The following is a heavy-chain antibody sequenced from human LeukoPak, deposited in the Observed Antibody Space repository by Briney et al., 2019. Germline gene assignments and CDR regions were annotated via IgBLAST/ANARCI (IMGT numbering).Heavy chain of an antibody. Sequence: GGSLRLPCAASGFTFSSYAMSWVRQAPGKGLEWVSAISGSGGSTYYADSVKGRFTISRDNSKNALYLQMNSLRAEDTAVYYCAKGVVPAALADYYGMDVWGQGTTVTVSS. J-gene: IGHJ6*02. CDR1: GFTFSSYA. D-gene: IGHD2-2*01. V-gene: IGHV3-23*01. CDR3: AKGVVPAALADYYGMDV. CDR2: ISGSGGST.